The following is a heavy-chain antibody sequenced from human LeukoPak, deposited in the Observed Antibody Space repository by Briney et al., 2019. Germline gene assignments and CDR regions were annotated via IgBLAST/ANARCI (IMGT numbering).Heavy chain of an antibody. CDR2: ISGSGGDT. J-gene: IGHJ4*02. CDR1: GFTFRNYA. D-gene: IGHD6-19*01. Sequence: GGSLRLSCAASGFTFRNYAMSWVRQVPGKVLEWVSAISGSGGDTYYADSVKGRFTISRDNSKNTLYLQMNSLRVEDTAIYYCATDRQWLVRVSLDYWGQGTLVTVSS. CDR3: ATDRQWLVRVSLDY. V-gene: IGHV3-23*01.